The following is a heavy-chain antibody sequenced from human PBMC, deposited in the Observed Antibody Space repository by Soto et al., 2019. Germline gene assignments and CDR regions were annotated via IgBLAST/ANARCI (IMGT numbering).Heavy chain of an antibody. J-gene: IGHJ4*02. Sequence: GGSLRLSCAASGFTFSTYSMNWVRHAPGKGLEWVSSISSSSSYIYYADSVKGRFTISRDNAKNSLYLQMNSLRAEDTAVYYCARGLRVTMVRGVIITPPFDYWGQGTLVTVSS. D-gene: IGHD3-10*01. CDR3: ARGLRVTMVRGVIITPPFDY. CDR2: ISSSSSYI. V-gene: IGHV3-21*01. CDR1: GFTFSTYS.